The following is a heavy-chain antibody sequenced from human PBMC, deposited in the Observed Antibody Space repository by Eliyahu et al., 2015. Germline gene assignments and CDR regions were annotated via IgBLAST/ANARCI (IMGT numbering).Heavy chain of an antibody. CDR2: INWDDDK. CDR1: GFSLATGGMC. CDR3: ARTHYGNYYFDS. D-gene: IGHD4-11*01. V-gene: IGHV2-70*13. Sequence: QVTLRESGPALVKPTQTLTLTCSXSGFSLATGGMCVTWIRQPPGKAPEWLALINWDDDKYYTTFLKTRLTISKDTSKNQVVLTLTNVDPVDTGTYYCARTHYGNYYFDSWGQGILVTVSS. J-gene: IGHJ4*02.